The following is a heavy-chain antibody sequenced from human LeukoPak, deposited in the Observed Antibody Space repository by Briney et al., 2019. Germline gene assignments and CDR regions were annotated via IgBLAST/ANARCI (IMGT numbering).Heavy chain of an antibody. J-gene: IGHJ3*02. CDR3: ATPGPYYYGSGSYELAFDI. Sequence: ASVKVSCKAYGYTFSDYYMHWVRQAPGQGLEWMGWINPKSGGANFAEKFQGRVTMTRGTSIRTVYMELSRVTYDDTAVYYCATPGPYYYGSGSYELAFDIWGQGTMVTVSS. CDR2: INPKSGGA. D-gene: IGHD3-10*01. V-gene: IGHV1-2*02. CDR1: GYTFSDYY.